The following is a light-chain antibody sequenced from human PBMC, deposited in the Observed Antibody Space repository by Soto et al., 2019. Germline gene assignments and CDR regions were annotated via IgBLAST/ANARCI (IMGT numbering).Light chain of an antibody. CDR3: QQTYSTPQT. CDR1: QSISSY. Sequence: DIQMTQSPSSLSTSVGDRVTISCRASQSISSYLNWYQQKPGKAPKVLIYDASSLQSGDPSRFSGRGSGTDFPLTISSLQPEDFATYYCQQTYSTPQTFGQGTKVEI. CDR2: DAS. V-gene: IGKV1-39*01. J-gene: IGKJ1*01.